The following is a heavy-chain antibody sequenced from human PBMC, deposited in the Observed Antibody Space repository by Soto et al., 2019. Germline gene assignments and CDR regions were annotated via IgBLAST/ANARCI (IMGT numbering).Heavy chain of an antibody. CDR2: ISSDGINK. V-gene: IGHV3-30*03. CDR1: GFTFSNNG. J-gene: IGHJ4*02. D-gene: IGHD2-15*01. CDR3: AMDLYGGSSRFDY. Sequence: QVQLVESGGGAVQPGRSLRLSCAASGFTFSNNGIHWVRQAPGKGLEWVAVISSDGINKYYADSVKGRSTISRDNSKNSLFRQMNSLRVEFPAVYYCAMDLYGGSSRFDYWGQGTLVTVSS.